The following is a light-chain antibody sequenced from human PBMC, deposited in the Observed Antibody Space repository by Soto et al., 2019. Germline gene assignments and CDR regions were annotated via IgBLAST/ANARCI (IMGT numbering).Light chain of an antibody. CDR1: QSIRSN. CDR3: QQYDNWPLT. V-gene: IGKV3-15*01. CDR2: GAS. Sequence: EVVMTQSPATLSVSPGEGATLYCRASQSIRSNLAWYQKNPGQSHRLLIYGASTRATAVPARFSGSGSGTEFTLTISSLQSEDFAVYYCQQYDNWPLTFGGGTQVEIK. J-gene: IGKJ4*01.